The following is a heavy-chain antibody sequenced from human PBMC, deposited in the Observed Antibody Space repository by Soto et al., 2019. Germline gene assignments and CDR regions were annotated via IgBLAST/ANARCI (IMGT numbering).Heavy chain of an antibody. V-gene: IGHV3-23*01. Sequence: GGSLRLSCAASGFTFSSYAMSWVRQAPGKGLEWVSAISGSGGSTYYADSVKGRFTISRDNSKNTLYLQMNSLRAEDTAVYYCAKRAGAATMIVVPSYFDYLGQGTLVTVSS. CDR2: ISGSGGST. CDR3: AKRAGAATMIVVPSYFDY. CDR1: GFTFSSYA. J-gene: IGHJ4*02. D-gene: IGHD3-22*01.